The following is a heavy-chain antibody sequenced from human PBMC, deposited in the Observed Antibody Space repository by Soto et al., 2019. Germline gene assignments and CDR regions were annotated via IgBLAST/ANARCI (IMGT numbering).Heavy chain of an antibody. Sequence: GGSLRLSCAASGFTFSSYAMHWVRQAPGKGLEWVAVISYDGSNKYYADSVKGRFTISRDNSKNTLYLQMNRLRAEDTAVYYCARDYGLRYYDSSGYYDYWGQGTLVTVSS. CDR3: ARDYGLRYYDSSGYYDY. CDR2: ISYDGSNK. J-gene: IGHJ4*02. V-gene: IGHV3-30-3*01. CDR1: GFTFSSYA. D-gene: IGHD3-22*01.